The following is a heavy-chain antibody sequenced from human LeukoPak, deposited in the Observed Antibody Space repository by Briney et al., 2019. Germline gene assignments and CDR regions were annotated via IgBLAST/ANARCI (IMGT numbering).Heavy chain of an antibody. CDR2: ISGSGGST. V-gene: IGHV3-23*01. CDR1: GFTFSSYA. CDR3: ARGINYVDY. J-gene: IGHJ4*02. Sequence: GGSLRFSCAASGFTFSSYAMSWVRQAPGKGLEWVSVISGSGGSTYYADSVKGRFTISRDNSKNTLYLQMNSLRAEDTAVYYCARGINYVDYWGQGTLVTVSS.